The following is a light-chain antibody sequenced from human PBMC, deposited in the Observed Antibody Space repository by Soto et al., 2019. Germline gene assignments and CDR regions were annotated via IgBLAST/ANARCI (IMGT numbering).Light chain of an antibody. Sequence: EIVLAQSPGTLSLSPGERATLSCRASQRISNSYLAWYQQKPGQAPRLLIYGASNRATGIPDRFSGSGSGTDFTLTISSLEPEDFAVYYCQQYNNWPPTFGQGTKVDIK. J-gene: IGKJ1*01. V-gene: IGKV3-20*01. CDR1: QRISNSY. CDR2: GAS. CDR3: QQYNNWPPT.